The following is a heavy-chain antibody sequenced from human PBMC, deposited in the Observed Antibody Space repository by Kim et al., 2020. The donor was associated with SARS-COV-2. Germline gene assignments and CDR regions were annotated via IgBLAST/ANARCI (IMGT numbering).Heavy chain of an antibody. D-gene: IGHD3-22*01. CDR1: GGSISSSSYY. J-gene: IGHJ3*02. CDR2: IYYSGST. CDR3: ARHVLTMIVVVTTDAFDI. V-gene: IGHV4-39*01. Sequence: SETLSLTCTVSGGSISSSSYYWGWIRQPPGKGLEWIGSIYYSGSTYYNPSLKSRVTISVDTSKNQFSLKLSSVTAADTAVYYCARHVLTMIVVVTTDAFDIWGQGTMVTVSS.